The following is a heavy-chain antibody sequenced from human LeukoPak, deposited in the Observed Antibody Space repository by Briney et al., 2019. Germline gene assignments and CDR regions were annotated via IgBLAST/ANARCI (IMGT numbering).Heavy chain of an antibody. Sequence: GASVKVSCKVSGYTLTELSMHWVRQAPGKGLEWMGWISAYSGNTNYAQKLQGRVTMTTDTSTSTAYMELRSLRSDDTAVYYCARDLGPGMDVWGKGTTVTVSS. V-gene: IGHV1-18*01. CDR2: ISAYSGNT. CDR3: ARDLGPGMDV. D-gene: IGHD7-27*01. CDR1: GYTLTELS. J-gene: IGHJ6*04.